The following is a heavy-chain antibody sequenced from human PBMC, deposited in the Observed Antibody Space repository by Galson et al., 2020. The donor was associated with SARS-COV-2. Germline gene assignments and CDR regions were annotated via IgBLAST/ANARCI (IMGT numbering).Heavy chain of an antibody. J-gene: IGHJ6*02. D-gene: IGHD4-4*01. CDR1: GYTFTSYY. Sequence: ASVKVSCKASGYTFTSYYMHWVRQAPGQGLEWMGIINPSGGSTSYAQKFQGRVTMTRDTYTSTVYMELSSLRSEDTAVYYCARDPTGATVSTVVYYEGLDVWCQGTTVLVS. CDR2: INPSGGST. CDR3: ARDPTGATVSTVVYYEGLDV. V-gene: IGHV1-46*01.